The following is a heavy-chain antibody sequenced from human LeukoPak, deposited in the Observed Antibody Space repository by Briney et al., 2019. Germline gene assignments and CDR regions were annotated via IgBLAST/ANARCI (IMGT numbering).Heavy chain of an antibody. D-gene: IGHD3-3*01. J-gene: IGHJ4*02. V-gene: IGHV4-39*01. CDR3: ARHSRQLRFFDF. CDR2: IYYSGST. Sequence: SSETLSLTCSVSGGSISTSSYYWGWIRQPPGKGLEWIGNIYYSGSTYSNPSLKSRVTISVDTSKNQFSLKLYSVTAADTAVYYCARHSRQLRFFDFWDQGTLVTVSS. CDR1: GGSISTSSYY.